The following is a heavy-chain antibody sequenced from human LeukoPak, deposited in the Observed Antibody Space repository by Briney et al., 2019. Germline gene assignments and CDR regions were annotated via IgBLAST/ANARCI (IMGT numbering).Heavy chain of an antibody. CDR2: IRSDGNKK. V-gene: IGHV3-30*02. J-gene: IGHJ6*02. D-gene: IGHD1-1*01. CDR3: AKRLWRDEAYYCGLDV. Sequence: GGSLRLSCAASGFTFSNYGMHWVRQAPGKGLEWMAFIRSDGNKKYYADSVKGRFTISRDNPDNTLYLHMNSLRAEDTAIYYCAKRLWRDEAYYCGLDVWGQGTTVTVSS. CDR1: GFTFSNYG.